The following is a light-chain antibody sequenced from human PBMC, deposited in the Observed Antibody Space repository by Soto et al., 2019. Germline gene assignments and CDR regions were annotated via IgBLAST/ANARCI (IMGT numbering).Light chain of an antibody. CDR3: QHYATSII. CDR1: QTIGRTA. CDR2: GAS. Sequence: PGERATRSCRTIQTIGRTALAWYQQKPGAAPRLLIYGASGRATAIRDRFSGSGSGTEFTLILNRLEPEAFELYYCQHYATSIIFGQGTRLEIK. J-gene: IGKJ5*01. V-gene: IGKV3-20*01.